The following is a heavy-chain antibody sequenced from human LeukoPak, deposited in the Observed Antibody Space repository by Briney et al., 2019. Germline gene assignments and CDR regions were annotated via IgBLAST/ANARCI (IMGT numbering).Heavy chain of an antibody. CDR1: GGSFSGYY. J-gene: IGHJ3*02. CDR2: INHSGST. Sequence: SETLSLTCAVYGGSFSGYYWSWIRQPPGKGLEWIGEINHSGSTNYNPSLKSRVTISVDTSKNQFSLKLSSVTAADTAVYYCASGYSSSWDDAFDIWGQGTMVTVSS. D-gene: IGHD6-13*01. CDR3: ASGYSSSWDDAFDI. V-gene: IGHV4-34*01.